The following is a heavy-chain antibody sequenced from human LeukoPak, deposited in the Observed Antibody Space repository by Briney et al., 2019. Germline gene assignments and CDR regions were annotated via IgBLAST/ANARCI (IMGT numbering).Heavy chain of an antibody. CDR2: IYYSGST. CDR1: DGSITNYY. D-gene: IGHD1-26*01. V-gene: IGHV4-59*12. CDR3: ARARSGKWGFDY. Sequence: SETLSLTCTVTDGSITNYYWSWIRQPPGKGLEWFGHIYYSGSTNYNPSLKSRVTISVDTSKNQFSLKLSSVTAADTAVYYCARARSGKWGFDYWGQGTLVTVSS. J-gene: IGHJ4*02.